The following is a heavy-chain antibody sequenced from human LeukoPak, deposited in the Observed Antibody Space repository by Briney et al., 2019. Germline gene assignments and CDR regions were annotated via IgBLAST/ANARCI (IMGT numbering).Heavy chain of an antibody. CDR3: ARGNSRITIFGVVIIEDAFDI. Sequence: SSETLSLTCTVSGGSISSGDYYWSWIRQPPGKGLEWIGYISYSGSTHYNPSVKSRVNILRDTSKNQFSLKLSSVTAADTAVYYCARGNSRITIFGVVIIEDAFDIWGQGTMVTVSS. CDR2: ISYSGST. CDR1: GGSISSGDYY. J-gene: IGHJ3*02. V-gene: IGHV4-30-4*01. D-gene: IGHD3-3*01.